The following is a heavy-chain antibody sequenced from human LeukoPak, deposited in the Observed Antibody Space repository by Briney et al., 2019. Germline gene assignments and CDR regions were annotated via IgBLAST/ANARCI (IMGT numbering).Heavy chain of an antibody. D-gene: IGHD5-12*01. Sequence: SGPVLVKPTETLTLTCTVSGFSLSNARMGVSWIRQPPGKALEWLAHIFSNDEKSYSTSLKSRLTISKDTSKSQVVLTMTNMHPVDTATYYCARIEAISGYDRNWFDPWGQGTLVTVSS. J-gene: IGHJ5*02. CDR3: ARIEAISGYDRNWFDP. CDR2: IFSNDEK. V-gene: IGHV2-26*01. CDR1: GFSLSNARMG.